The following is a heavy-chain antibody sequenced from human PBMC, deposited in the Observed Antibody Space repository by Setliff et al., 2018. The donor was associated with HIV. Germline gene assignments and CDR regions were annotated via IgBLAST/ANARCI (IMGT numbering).Heavy chain of an antibody. CDR2: IHTSGNT. J-gene: IGHJ4*02. CDR1: GGSISSGSYY. Sequence: SETLSLTCTVSGGSISSGSYYWSWIRQPAGKGLEWIGRIHTSGNTNYNPSLKSRVTISVDTSKNQFSLRLSSVTAADTAVYYCAREGGLDYYDSSGHYSYWGQGTLVTVSS. V-gene: IGHV4-61*02. CDR3: AREGGLDYYDSSGHYSY. D-gene: IGHD3-22*01.